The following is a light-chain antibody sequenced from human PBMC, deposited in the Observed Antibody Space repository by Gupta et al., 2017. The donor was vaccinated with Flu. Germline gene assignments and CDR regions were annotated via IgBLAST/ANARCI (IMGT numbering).Light chain of an antibody. V-gene: IGKV3-15*01. CDR2: GAS. Sequence: EIVMMQSPATLSVSPGERATLSCRASQSVSSNLAWYQQKPGQAPRFLIYGASTRATGIPARFSGSGSGTEFTLTISSLQSEDVAVYYCQQYHNWPLTFGEGTKVEIK. CDR3: QQYHNWPLT. CDR1: QSVSSN. J-gene: IGKJ4*02.